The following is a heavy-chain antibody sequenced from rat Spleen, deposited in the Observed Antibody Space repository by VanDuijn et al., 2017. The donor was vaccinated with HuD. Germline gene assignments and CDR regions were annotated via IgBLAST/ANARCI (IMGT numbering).Heavy chain of an antibody. CDR1: GFTFSNYG. CDR3: ARQDTSGYSNWFTY. D-gene: IGHD4-3*01. CDR2: ISYDGIST. V-gene: IGHV5-29*01. Sequence: EVQLVESGGGLVQPGRSLRLSCAASGFTFSNYGMAWVRQAPTKGLEWVATISYDGISTYYRDSVRGRFTISRDNAKNTLYLQMDSLRSEDTATYYCARQDTSGYSNWFTYWGQGTLVTVSS. J-gene: IGHJ3*01.